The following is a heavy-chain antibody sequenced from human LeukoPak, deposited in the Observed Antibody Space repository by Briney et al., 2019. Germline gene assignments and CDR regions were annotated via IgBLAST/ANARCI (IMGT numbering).Heavy chain of an antibody. CDR3: ARDETTRHGY. V-gene: IGHV3-66*01. CDR1: GFTVSSNY. CDR2: IYSGGST. D-gene: IGHD1-1*01. Sequence: GGSLRLSCAASGFTVSSNYMSWVRQAPGKGLEWVSVIYSGGSTNYADSVKGRFTISRDNSKNTLYLQMNSLRAEDTAVYYCARDETTRHGYWGQGTLVTVSS. J-gene: IGHJ4*02.